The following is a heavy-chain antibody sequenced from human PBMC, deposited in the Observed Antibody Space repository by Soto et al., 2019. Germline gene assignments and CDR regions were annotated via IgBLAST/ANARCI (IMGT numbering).Heavy chain of an antibody. D-gene: IGHD4-4*01. CDR1: GGTFSSYA. J-gene: IGHJ4*02. CDR3: ARAKSNYQTFDH. V-gene: IGHV1-69*13. Sequence: SVKVSCKASGGTFSSYAISWVRQAPGQGLEWMGGIIPIFGTANYAQKFQGRVTITADESTSTAYMELSSLRSEDTAVYYCARAKSNYQTFDHWGQGSQVTVSS. CDR2: IIPIFGTA.